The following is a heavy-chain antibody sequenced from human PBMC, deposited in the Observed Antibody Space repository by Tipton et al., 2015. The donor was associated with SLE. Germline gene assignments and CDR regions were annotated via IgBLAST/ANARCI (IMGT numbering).Heavy chain of an antibody. J-gene: IGHJ4*02. CDR2: IYYSGGT. Sequence: TLSLTCTVSGGSISSYYWSWIRQPPGKGLEWIGYIYYSGGTNYNPSLKSRVTISVDTSKNQFSLKLSSVTAADTAVYYCALYGSGSYYIDYWGQGTLVTVSS. D-gene: IGHD3-10*01. V-gene: IGHV4-59*01. CDR1: GGSISSYY. CDR3: ALYGSGSYYIDY.